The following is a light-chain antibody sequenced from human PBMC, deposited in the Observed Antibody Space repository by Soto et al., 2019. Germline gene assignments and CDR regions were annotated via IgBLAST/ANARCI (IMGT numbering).Light chain of an antibody. V-gene: IGLV2-14*01. J-gene: IGLJ1*01. Sequence: QSVLTQPASVSGSPGQSITISCTGTSSDVGGYNYVSWYQQHPGNTPKLIIFDVNNRPSGVSNRFSASKSGSTASLTIAGLQAEDEADYYCSSYSRTTTLGVFGTGTKVPS. CDR2: DVN. CDR3: SSYSRTTTLGV. CDR1: SSDVGGYNY.